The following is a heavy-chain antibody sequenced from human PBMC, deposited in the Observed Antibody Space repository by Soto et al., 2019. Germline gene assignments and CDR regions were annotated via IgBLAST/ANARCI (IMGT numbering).Heavy chain of an antibody. CDR3: ARFVSATAINDH. Sequence: EVQLVESGGGLVKPGESLRLSCAASGFTFRTYSMNWVRQAPGKGLAWVSLISSSSSYIYYADSLKGRFTISRDNAKNSLYLELNNLRAEDTAVYYCARFVSATAINDHWGQGTLVTVSS. V-gene: IGHV3-21*01. CDR1: GFTFRTYS. D-gene: IGHD2-21*02. CDR2: ISSSSSYI. J-gene: IGHJ4*02.